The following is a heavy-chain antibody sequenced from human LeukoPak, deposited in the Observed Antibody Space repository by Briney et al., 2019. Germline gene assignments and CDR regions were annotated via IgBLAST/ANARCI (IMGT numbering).Heavy chain of an antibody. V-gene: IGHV1-2*02. Sequence: ASVKVSRKASGYTFTDYYMHWVRQAPGQGLEWMGWIGPKSGDTNYAQKFQGRVTMTRDTSIRTAYMELTRLTSDDTAVYYCAREEDYDYGYWGQGTLVTVSS. J-gene: IGHJ4*02. CDR3: AREEDYDYGY. CDR1: GYTFTDYY. D-gene: IGHD3-16*01. CDR2: IGPKSGDT.